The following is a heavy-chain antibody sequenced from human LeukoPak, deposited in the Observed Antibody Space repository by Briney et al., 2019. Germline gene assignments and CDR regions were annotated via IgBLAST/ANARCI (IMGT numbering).Heavy chain of an antibody. CDR1: GGSISSYY. CDR2: IYYSGST. D-gene: IGHD5-12*01. CDR3: AREYDIVATRFFDY. J-gene: IGHJ4*02. V-gene: IGHV4-59*01. Sequence: SETLCLTCTVSGGSISSYYWSWIRQPPGKGLEWIGYIYYSGSTNYNPSLKSRVTISVDTSKNQFSLKLSSVTAADTAVYYCAREYDIVATRFFDYWGQGTLVTVSS.